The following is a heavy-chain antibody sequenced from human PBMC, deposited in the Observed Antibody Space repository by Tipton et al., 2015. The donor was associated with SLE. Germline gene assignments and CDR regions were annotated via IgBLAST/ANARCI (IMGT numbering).Heavy chain of an antibody. CDR3: AGGFYYGSGTFSDFEY. Sequence: TLSLTCTVSGGSISSGGYYWTWIRQLPGKGLEWLGYIYYSGTTHYNPSLKSRVTISVDKSKSQFSLKLSSVTAADTAVYYCAGGFYYGSGTFSDFEYWGQGTLATVSS. CDR1: GGSISSGGYY. J-gene: IGHJ4*02. CDR2: IYYSGTT. D-gene: IGHD3-10*01. V-gene: IGHV4-31*09.